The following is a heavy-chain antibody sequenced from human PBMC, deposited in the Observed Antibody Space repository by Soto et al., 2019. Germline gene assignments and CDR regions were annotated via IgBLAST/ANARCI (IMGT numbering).Heavy chain of an antibody. D-gene: IGHD3-3*01. CDR3: ARHSPPPTYYDFWSGYYTGPAFDI. CDR2: IDPSDSYT. V-gene: IGHV5-10-1*01. CDR1: GCSFTSYW. Sequence: GESLKNSWQGSGCSFTSYWISWVRQLPGKGLEWMGRIDPSDSYTNYSPSFQGHVTISADKSISTAYLQWSSLKASDTAMYYCARHSPPPTYYDFWSGYYTGPAFDIWGQGTMVNVSS. J-gene: IGHJ3*02.